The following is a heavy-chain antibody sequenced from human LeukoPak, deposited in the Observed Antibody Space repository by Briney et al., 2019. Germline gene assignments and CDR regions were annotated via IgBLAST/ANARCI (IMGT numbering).Heavy chain of an antibody. V-gene: IGHV4-31*03. CDR2: IYYSGST. Sequence: SETLSLTCTVSGGSISSGGYDWSWIRQHPGKGLEWIGYIYYSGSTYYNPSLKSRVTISVDTSKNQFSLELSSVTAADTAVYYCASTHYYDSSGYPNHAEYFQHWGQGTLVTVSS. CDR1: GGSISSGGYD. D-gene: IGHD3-22*01. CDR3: ASTHYYDSSGYPNHAEYFQH. J-gene: IGHJ1*01.